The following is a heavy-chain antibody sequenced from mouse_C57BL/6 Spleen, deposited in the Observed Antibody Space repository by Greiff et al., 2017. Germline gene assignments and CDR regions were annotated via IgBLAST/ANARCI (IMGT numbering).Heavy chain of an antibody. J-gene: IGHJ2*01. D-gene: IGHD4-1*01. CDR3: TRGSANWDYVDY. CDR1: GYTFTDYE. CDR2: IDPETGGT. V-gene: IGHV1-15*01. Sequence: QVQLQQSGAELVRPGASVTLSCKASGYTFTDYEMHWVKQTPVHGLEWIGAIDPETGGTAYNQKFKGKAILTADKSSSTAYMELRSLTSEDSAVYYCTRGSANWDYVDYGGQGTTLTVSS.